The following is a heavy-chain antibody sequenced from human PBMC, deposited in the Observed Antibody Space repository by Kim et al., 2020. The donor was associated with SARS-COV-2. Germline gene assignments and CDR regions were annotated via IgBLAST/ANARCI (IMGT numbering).Heavy chain of an antibody. CDR1: GFTFSNYA. D-gene: IGHD2-15*01. J-gene: IGHJ4*02. CDR2: LSGSGGST. Sequence: GGSLRLSCAASGFTFSNYAMSWVRQAPGKGLEWVSTLSGSGGSTYYADSVKGRFTISRDNSKDTLYLQMNSLRAEDTAVYYCARRSTDIVVVVARLDYWGQGILVTVSS. CDR3: ARRSTDIVVVVARLDY. V-gene: IGHV3-23*01.